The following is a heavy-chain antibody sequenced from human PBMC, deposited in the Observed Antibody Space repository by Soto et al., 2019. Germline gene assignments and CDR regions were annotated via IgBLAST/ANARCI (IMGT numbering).Heavy chain of an antibody. CDR1: GGSIYRSGYY. CDR2: IDYNGVT. V-gene: IGHV4-39*01. J-gene: IGHJ4*02. CDR3: GRVLVGATGHTDSDS. Sequence: SETLSLTCTVSGGSIYRSGYYWGWIRQPPGRGLEWIGNIDYNGVTYSNPSLKSRVTIPRDTSKNQFSLKLTSVTAADTALYYCGRVLVGATGHTDSDSWGPGTLVTVSS. D-gene: IGHD2-15*01.